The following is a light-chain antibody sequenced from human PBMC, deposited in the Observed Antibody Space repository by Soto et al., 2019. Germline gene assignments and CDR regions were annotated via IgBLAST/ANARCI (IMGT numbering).Light chain of an antibody. V-gene: IGLV2-14*01. Sequence: QSALTQPASVSGSPGQSITISCTGTSSDVGGYNYVSWYQQHPGKAPKLMIYEVSNRTSGVSNRFSGSTSGNTASLTISGLQAEDEADYYCSSYTSSSTYVFGTATKLTVL. J-gene: IGLJ1*01. CDR2: EVS. CDR3: SSYTSSSTYV. CDR1: SSDVGGYNY.